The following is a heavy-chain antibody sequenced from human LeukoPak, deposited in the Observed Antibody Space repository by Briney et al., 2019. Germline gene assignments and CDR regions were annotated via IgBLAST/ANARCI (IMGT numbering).Heavy chain of an antibody. J-gene: IGHJ6*02. CDR2: ISSSSSYI. CDR3: AKAPLYYYYGMDV. Sequence: GGSLRLSCAASGFTFSSYSMNWVRQAPGKGLEWVSSISSSSSYIYYADSVKGRFTISRDNSKNTLYLQMNSLRAEDTAVYYCAKAPLYYYYGMDVWGQGTTVTVSS. CDR1: GFTFSSYS. V-gene: IGHV3-21*04.